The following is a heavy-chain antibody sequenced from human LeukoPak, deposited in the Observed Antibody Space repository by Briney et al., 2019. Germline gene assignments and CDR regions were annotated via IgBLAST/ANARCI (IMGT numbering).Heavy chain of an antibody. CDR1: GGSFSGYY. D-gene: IGHD1-14*01. Sequence: SETLSLTCAVYGGSFSGYYWSWIRQPPGKGLEWIGEINHSGSTNYNPSLKSRVTISVDTSKNQFSLKLSSVTAADTAVYYCARDPPGGGWFDPWGQGTLVTVSS. J-gene: IGHJ5*02. CDR3: ARDPPGGGWFDP. V-gene: IGHV4-34*01. CDR2: INHSGST.